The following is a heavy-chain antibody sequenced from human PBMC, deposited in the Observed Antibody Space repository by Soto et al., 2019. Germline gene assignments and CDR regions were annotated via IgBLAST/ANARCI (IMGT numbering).Heavy chain of an antibody. Sequence: GGSLRLSCAASGFTFDDYAMHWVRQAPGKGLEWVSSISWNSGNIDYADSVKGRFTVSRDNANNFLYLHMSSLRPEDTALYFCAKDVSITTSYLAHWGQGTLVTLSS. J-gene: IGHJ4*02. V-gene: IGHV3-9*01. CDR3: AKDVSITTSYLAH. D-gene: IGHD1-1*01. CDR2: ISWNSGNI. CDR1: GFTFDDYA.